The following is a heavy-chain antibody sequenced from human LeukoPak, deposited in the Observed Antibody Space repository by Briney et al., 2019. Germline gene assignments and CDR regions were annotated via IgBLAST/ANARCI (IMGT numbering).Heavy chain of an antibody. J-gene: IGHJ3*02. Sequence: PGGSLRLSCAASGFTFSSYEMNWVRQAPGKGLEWVSYISSSGSTIYYADSVKGRFTISRDNAKNSLYLQMNSLRAEVTAVYYCAREIRPWGIVATIQVGAFDIWGQGTMVTVSS. CDR3: AREIRPWGIVATIQVGAFDI. CDR1: GFTFSSYE. D-gene: IGHD5-12*01. V-gene: IGHV3-48*03. CDR2: ISSSGSTI.